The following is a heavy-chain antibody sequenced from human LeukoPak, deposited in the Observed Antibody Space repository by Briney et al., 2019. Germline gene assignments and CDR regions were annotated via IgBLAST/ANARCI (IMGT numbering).Heavy chain of an antibody. V-gene: IGHV3-30*18. CDR3: AKVAEVSGWGWYYYGMDV. Sequence: PGGSLRLSCAASGFTFCSYGMHGVRQAPGRALEWVAVISYDGSNKYYADSVKGRFTISRDNSKNTLYLQMNSLRAEDTAVYYCAKVAEVSGWGWYYYGMDVWGQGTTVTVSS. CDR2: ISYDGSNK. D-gene: IGHD6-19*01. CDR1: GFTFCSYG. J-gene: IGHJ6*02.